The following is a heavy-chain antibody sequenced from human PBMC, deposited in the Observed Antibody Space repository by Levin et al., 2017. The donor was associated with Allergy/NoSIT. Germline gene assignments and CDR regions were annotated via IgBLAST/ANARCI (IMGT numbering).Heavy chain of an antibody. J-gene: IGHJ4*02. Sequence: ASVKVSCKASGYTFTGYYMHWVRQAPGQGLEWMGWINPNSGGTNYAQKFQGRVTMTRDTSISTAYMELSRLRSDDTAVYYCARAGTDILTVGIRFDYWGQGTLVTVSS. D-gene: IGHD3-9*01. CDR1: GYTFTGYY. V-gene: IGHV1-2*02. CDR2: INPNSGGT. CDR3: ARAGTDILTVGIRFDY.